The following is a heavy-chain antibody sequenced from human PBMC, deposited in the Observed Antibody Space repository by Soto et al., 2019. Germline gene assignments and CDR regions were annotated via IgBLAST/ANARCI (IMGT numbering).Heavy chain of an antibody. J-gene: IGHJ4*02. CDR1: GFTFRSYG. Sequence: QVQLVESGGGVVQPGRSLRLSCAASGFTFRSYGMHWVRQAPGKGLEWVAVISYDGSNKYYADSVKGRFTISRDNSKNTLYLQMNSLRAEDTAVYYCAKDLGASYAYGDYDFISWGQGTLVTVSS. CDR3: AKDLGASYAYGDYDFIS. D-gene: IGHD4-17*01. V-gene: IGHV3-30*18. CDR2: ISYDGSNK.